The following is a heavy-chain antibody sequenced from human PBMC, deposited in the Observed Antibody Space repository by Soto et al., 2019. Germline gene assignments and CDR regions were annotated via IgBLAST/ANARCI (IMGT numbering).Heavy chain of an antibody. CDR3: GRFWGDKDTGGNSVAY. D-gene: IGHD3-3*01. V-gene: IGHV4-34*01. CDR1: GGSFNGYY. CDR2: INDRGRA. J-gene: IGHJ4*03. Sequence: PSETLSLTCAVYGGSFNGYYWIWMRQPPGKGLPWIGEINDRGRANYNPSLRSRVTTTADTSKNQFCLNLTAAAAADTAGHYCGRFWGDKDTGGNSVAYWGQGTLVTVSS.